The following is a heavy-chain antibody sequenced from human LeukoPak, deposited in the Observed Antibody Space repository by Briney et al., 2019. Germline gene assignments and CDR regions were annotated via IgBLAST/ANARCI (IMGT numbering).Heavy chain of an antibody. CDR3: ARAVAGGIAARQDGMDV. V-gene: IGHV4-34*01. Sequence: SETLSLTCAVYGGSFSGYYWSWIRQPPGKGLEWIGEINHSGSTNYNPSLKSRVTISVDTSKNQFSLKLSSVTAADTAVYYCARAVAGGIAARQDGMDVWGQGTTVTVSS. CDR1: GGSFSGYY. J-gene: IGHJ6*02. D-gene: IGHD6-6*01. CDR2: INHSGST.